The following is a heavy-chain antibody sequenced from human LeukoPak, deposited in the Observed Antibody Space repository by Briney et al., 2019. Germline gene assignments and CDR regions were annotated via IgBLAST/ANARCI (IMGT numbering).Heavy chain of an antibody. CDR3: ARRRGSGWYKGSYFDY. J-gene: IGHJ4*02. V-gene: IGHV4-39*01. Sequence: SETLSLTCTVSGGSISSSSYYWGWIRQPPGKGLGWIGSIYYSGSTYYNPSLKSRVTISVDTSKNQFSLKLSSVTAAVTAVYYCARRRGSGWYKGSYFDYWGQGTLVTVSS. CDR2: IYYSGST. D-gene: IGHD6-19*01. CDR1: GGSISSSSYY.